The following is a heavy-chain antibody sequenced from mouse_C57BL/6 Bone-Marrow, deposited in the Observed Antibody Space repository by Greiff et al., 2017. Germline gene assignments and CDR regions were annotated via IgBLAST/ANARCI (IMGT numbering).Heavy chain of an antibody. CDR2: INPYNGGT. Sequence: VQLQQSGPVLVKPGASVKMSCKASGYTFTDYYMNWVKQSHGKSLEWIGVINPYNGGTSYNQKFKGKATLTVAKSSSTAYMELNSLTSEDSADYYCAKFFYYGSSYWGQGTTLTVSP. CDR3: AKFFYYGSSY. V-gene: IGHV1-19*01. CDR1: GYTFTDYY. J-gene: IGHJ2*01. D-gene: IGHD1-1*01.